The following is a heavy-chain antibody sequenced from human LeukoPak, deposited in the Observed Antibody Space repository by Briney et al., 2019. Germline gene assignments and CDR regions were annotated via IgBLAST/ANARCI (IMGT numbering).Heavy chain of an antibody. D-gene: IGHD3-16*02. Sequence: SSETLSLTCTVSRYSISSDYYWGWIRQPPGKGLEWIGNVYRTGSTYYNPSLTSRVTISVDTSKNQFSLKLSSVTAADTAVYYCARLIVQGYYFDYWGQGTLVTVSS. CDR2: VYRTGST. CDR3: ARLIVQGYYFDY. V-gene: IGHV4-38-2*02. CDR1: RYSISSDYY. J-gene: IGHJ4*02.